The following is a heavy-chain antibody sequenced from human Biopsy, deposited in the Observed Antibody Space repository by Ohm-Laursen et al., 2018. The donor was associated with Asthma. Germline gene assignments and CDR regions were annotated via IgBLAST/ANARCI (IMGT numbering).Heavy chain of an antibody. CDR1: GGSISRDY. Sequence: GTLSLTCSVSGGSISRDYWSWIRQPPGKGLEYIGYTHYSGTTNTDPSLTGRVTMSVDTSKNQFSLKVTSVTAADTAVYFCARVRGAFYESSVKNAFDVWGQGTMVTVSS. CDR2: THYSGTT. J-gene: IGHJ3*01. CDR3: ARVRGAFYESSVKNAFDV. D-gene: IGHD3-22*01. V-gene: IGHV4-59*13.